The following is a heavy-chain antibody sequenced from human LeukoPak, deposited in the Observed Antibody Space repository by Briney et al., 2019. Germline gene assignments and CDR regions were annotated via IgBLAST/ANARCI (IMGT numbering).Heavy chain of an antibody. V-gene: IGHV1-8*01. CDR2: MNPNSGNT. Sequence: ASVKVSCKASGYTFTSYDINWVRQATGQGLEWMGWMNPNSGNTGYAQEFQGRVTMTRNTSISTAYMELSSLRSEDTAVYYCARGSDSSGYSIDYWGQGTLVTVSS. J-gene: IGHJ4*02. CDR3: ARGSDSSGYSIDY. D-gene: IGHD3-22*01. CDR1: GYTFTSYD.